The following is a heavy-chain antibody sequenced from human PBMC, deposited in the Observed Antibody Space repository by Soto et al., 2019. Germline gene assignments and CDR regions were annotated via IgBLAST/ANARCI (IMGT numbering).Heavy chain of an antibody. D-gene: IGHD2-2*01. J-gene: IGHJ5*02. V-gene: IGHV1-18*04. Sequence: QVQLVQSGAEVKKPGASVKVSCKASGYTFTSYGISWVRQAPGQGLEWMGWISAYNGNTNYAQKLQGRVTMTTDTSTSTAYMELRSLRSDDTAVYYCAMWAGYCSSTSCYSGGWFDPWGQGTLVTVSS. CDR2: ISAYNGNT. CDR1: GYTFTSYG. CDR3: AMWAGYCSSTSCYSGGWFDP.